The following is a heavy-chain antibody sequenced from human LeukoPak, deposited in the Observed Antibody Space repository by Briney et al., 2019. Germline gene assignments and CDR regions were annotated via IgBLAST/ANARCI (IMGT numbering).Heavy chain of an antibody. Sequence: APVKVSCKASGYTFTGYYMHWVRQAPGQGLEWMGWINPNSGGTNYAQKFQGRVTMARDTSISTAYMELSRLTSDDTAVYYCARAVDYGGAYYYYYYVDVWGEGTTVTVSS. CDR3: ARAVDYGGAYYYYYYVDV. J-gene: IGHJ6*03. D-gene: IGHD4-23*01. CDR2: INPNSGGT. V-gene: IGHV1-2*02. CDR1: GYTFTGYY.